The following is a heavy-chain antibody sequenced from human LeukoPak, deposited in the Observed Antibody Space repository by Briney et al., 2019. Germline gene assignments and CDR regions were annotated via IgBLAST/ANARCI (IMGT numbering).Heavy chain of an antibody. J-gene: IGHJ6*02. CDR2: ISYDGSNK. CDR3: AKKSRGSSWILPYYYYGMDV. Sequence: GGSLRLSCAASGFTFSSYGMHWVRQAPGKGLEWVAVISYDGSNKYYADSVKGRFTISRDNSKNTLYLQMNSLRAEDTAVYYCAKKSRGSSWILPYYYYGMDVWGQGTTVTVSS. D-gene: IGHD6-13*01. CDR1: GFTFSSYG. V-gene: IGHV3-30*18.